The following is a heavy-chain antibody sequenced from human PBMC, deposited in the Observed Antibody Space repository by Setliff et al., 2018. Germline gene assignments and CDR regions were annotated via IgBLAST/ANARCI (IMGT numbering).Heavy chain of an antibody. Sequence: SETLSLTCTVSGGSISSYYWSWIRQPPGKGLEWIGYIYYSGSTNYNPALKSRVIISVDTSKDQFSLKLSSVTAADTAVYYCARRETYYNFWSGYYAYWGQGTLVTVSS. CDR3: ARRETYYNFWSGYYAY. D-gene: IGHD3-3*01. J-gene: IGHJ4*02. CDR2: IYYSGST. CDR1: GGSISSYY. V-gene: IGHV4-59*12.